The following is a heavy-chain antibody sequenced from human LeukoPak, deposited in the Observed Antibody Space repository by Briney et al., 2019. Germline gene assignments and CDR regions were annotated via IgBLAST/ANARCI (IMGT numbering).Heavy chain of an antibody. CDR1: GGTFSSYA. V-gene: IGHV1-69*05. D-gene: IGHD6-19*01. Sequence: SVKVSCKASGGTFSSYAISWVRQAPGKGLEWMGRLIPILRTANYAQKFQGRVTITTDESTSTAYMELSSLRSEDTAVYYCARRRVSSGLIFDYWGQGTLVTVSS. CDR3: ARRRVSSGLIFDY. J-gene: IGHJ4*02. CDR2: LIPILRTA.